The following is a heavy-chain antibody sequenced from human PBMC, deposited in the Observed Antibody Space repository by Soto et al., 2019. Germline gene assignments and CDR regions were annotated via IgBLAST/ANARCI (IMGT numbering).Heavy chain of an antibody. CDR3: ARVFELELRYYYGMDV. J-gene: IGHJ6*02. V-gene: IGHV3-30-3*01. CDR1: GFTFISYA. CDR2: ISYDGSNK. Sequence: GGSLRLSCAASGFTFISYAIHFFRHSPFKGLEWVAVISYDGSNKYYADSVKGRFTISRDNSKNTLYLQMNSLRAEDTAVYYCARVFELELRYYYGMDVWGQGTTVTVSS. D-gene: IGHD1-7*01.